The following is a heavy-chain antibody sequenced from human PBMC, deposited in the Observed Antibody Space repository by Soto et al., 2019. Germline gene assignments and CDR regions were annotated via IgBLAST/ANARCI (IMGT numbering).Heavy chain of an antibody. CDR2: IYWDDDE. CDR1: GFSLSTNGMG. D-gene: IGHD4-17*01. J-gene: IGHJ4*02. CDR3: AHTTTVTTDY. Sequence: QITLKESGPTLVKPTQTLTLTCTFSGFSLSTNGMGVGWVRQPPGKALEWLALIYWDDDERYSTSLRSRLTFTNDASKNQVVLTMTNMDPVDTATYYCAHTTTVTTDYWGQGTLVTVSS. V-gene: IGHV2-5*02.